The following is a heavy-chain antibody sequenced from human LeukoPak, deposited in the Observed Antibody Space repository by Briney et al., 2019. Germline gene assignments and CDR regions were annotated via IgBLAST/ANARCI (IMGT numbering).Heavy chain of an antibody. CDR1: GFTFSTYE. CDR3: ARDRYSSGWGSFDY. D-gene: IGHD6-19*01. V-gene: IGHV3-48*03. Sequence: GGSLRLSCAASGFTFSTYEMNWVRQAPGKGLEWVSYISSSGSAIYYADSVKGRFTISRDNAKNSLFLQMNSLRVEDTAVYYCARDRYSSGWGSFDYWGQGTLVTVSS. J-gene: IGHJ4*02. CDR2: ISSSGSAI.